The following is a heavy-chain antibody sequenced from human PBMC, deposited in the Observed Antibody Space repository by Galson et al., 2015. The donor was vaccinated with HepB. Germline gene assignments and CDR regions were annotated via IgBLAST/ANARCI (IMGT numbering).Heavy chain of an antibody. CDR3: AKTSSGWYEYYYYGMDV. D-gene: IGHD6-19*01. V-gene: IGHV3-30*18. J-gene: IGHJ6*02. CDR1: GFTFSSYA. Sequence: SLRLSCAASGFTFSSYAMHWVRQAPGKGLEWVAVISYDGSNKYYADSVKGRFTISRDNSKNTLYLQMNSLRAEDTAVYYCAKTSSGWYEYYYYGMDVWGQGTTVTVSS. CDR2: ISYDGSNK.